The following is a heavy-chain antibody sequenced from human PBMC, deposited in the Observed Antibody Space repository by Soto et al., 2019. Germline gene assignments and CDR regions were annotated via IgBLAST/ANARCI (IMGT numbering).Heavy chain of an antibody. CDR1: GFTFSSYA. V-gene: IGHV3-23*01. D-gene: IGHD2-2*01. CDR2: INGGSTT. CDR3: AKDFGSSAPNWFDP. J-gene: IGHJ5*02. Sequence: EVQLLESGGGLVQPGGSLRLSCAASGFTFSSYAMSWVRQAPGKGLEWVTAINGGSTTYYADSVKGRFTISRDNSKNTLYLQMNSLRAEDTAVYYCAKDFGSSAPNWFDPWGQGTLVTVSS.